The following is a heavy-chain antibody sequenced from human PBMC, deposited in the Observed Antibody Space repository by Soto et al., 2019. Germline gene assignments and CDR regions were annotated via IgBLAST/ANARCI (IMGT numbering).Heavy chain of an antibody. Sequence: QLQLQESGPGLVRPSETLSLTCTVSGGSISRSSYYWGWIRQPPGNGLEWIGSIYSSGSTYYNPSLKSRVTISVDTSKNQFSPKLSSVAAADTAVHYGAPAVSSGYQAFEVWGQGTMVTVSS. CDR1: GGSISRSSYY. V-gene: IGHV4-39*01. D-gene: IGHD3-22*01. CDR2: IYSSGST. CDR3: APAVSSGYQAFEV. J-gene: IGHJ3*01.